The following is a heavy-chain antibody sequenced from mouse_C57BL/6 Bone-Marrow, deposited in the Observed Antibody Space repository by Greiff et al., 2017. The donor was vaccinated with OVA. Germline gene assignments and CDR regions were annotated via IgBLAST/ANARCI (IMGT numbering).Heavy chain of an antibody. D-gene: IGHD2-4*01. CDR2: ISSGSSTI. V-gene: IGHV5-17*01. CDR3: ASPGGGYDYEFAY. CDR1: GFTFSDYG. Sequence: EVKLVESGGGLVKPGGSLKLSCAASGFTFSDYGMHWVRQAPEKGLEWVAYISSGSSTIYYADTVKGRFTISRDNAKNTLFLQMTSLRSEDTAMYYCASPGGGYDYEFAYWGQGTLVTVSA. J-gene: IGHJ3*01.